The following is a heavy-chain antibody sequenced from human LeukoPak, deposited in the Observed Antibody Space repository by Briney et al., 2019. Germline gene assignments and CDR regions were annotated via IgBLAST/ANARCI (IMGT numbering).Heavy chain of an antibody. V-gene: IGHV3-48*03. J-gene: IGHJ5*02. CDR1: GFTFSSYE. CDR2: ISSSGSTI. CDR3: ARDGEYSSRQNWFDP. D-gene: IGHD6-13*01. Sequence: RGSLRLSCAASGFTFSSYEMNWVSQAPGKGRGWVSYISSSGSTIYYAESLKGRFTISRDNAKNSLYLQMNSLRAEDTALYYCARDGEYSSRQNWFDPWGQGTLVTVSS.